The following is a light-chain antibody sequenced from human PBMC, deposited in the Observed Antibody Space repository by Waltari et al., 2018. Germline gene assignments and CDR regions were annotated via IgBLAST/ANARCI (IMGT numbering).Light chain of an antibody. CDR2: AAS. CDR3: QQSYSTPRT. Sequence: DIQMTQSPSSLSASVGDRVTITCRAIQSISSYLNWYQQKPGKAPKLLIYAASSLPSGVPSRFSGSGSGTEFTLTISSLQPEDFATYYCQQSYSTPRTFGQGTKVEIK. J-gene: IGKJ1*01. V-gene: IGKV1-39*01. CDR1: QSISSY.